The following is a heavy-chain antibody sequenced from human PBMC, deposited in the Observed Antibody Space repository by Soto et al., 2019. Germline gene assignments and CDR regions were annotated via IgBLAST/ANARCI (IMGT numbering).Heavy chain of an antibody. CDR1: GGSIGSYY. D-gene: IGHD3-22*01. CDR3: ARHCFDSSGYYFALGFDV. CDR2: IYYTGST. Sequence: SETLSLTCTVSGGSIGSYYWSWIRQPPGKGLEWIGHIYYTGSTNYNPSLKGRVTMSIDTSENQFSLKLRSGTAADTAVYYCARHCFDSSGYYFALGFDVWGQGTTVTVSS. J-gene: IGHJ6*02. V-gene: IGHV4-59*08.